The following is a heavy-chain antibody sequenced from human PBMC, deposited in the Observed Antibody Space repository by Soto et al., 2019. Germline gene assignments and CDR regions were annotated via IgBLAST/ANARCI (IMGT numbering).Heavy chain of an antibody. CDR3: ASRSLWFGELSPNGMDV. J-gene: IGHJ6*02. CDR1: GGSLRRSGFS. D-gene: IGHD3-10*01. V-gene: IGHV4-34*01. CDR2: INHSGST. Sequence: SGTLSPTCPVSGGSLRRSGFSWSWIRPPPGEGLEWIGEINHSGSTNYNPSLKSRVTISVDTSKNQFSLKLSSVTAADTAVYYCASRSLWFGELSPNGMDVWGQGTTVTVSS.